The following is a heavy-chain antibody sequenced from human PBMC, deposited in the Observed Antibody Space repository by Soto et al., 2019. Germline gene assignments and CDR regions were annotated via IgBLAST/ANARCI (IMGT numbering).Heavy chain of an antibody. CDR1: GFTFSSYA. D-gene: IGHD3-9*01. J-gene: IGHJ4*02. CDR3: AKDTYVLRYFGPFDY. V-gene: IGHV3-23*01. Sequence: GGSLRLSCAASGFTFSSYAMSWVRQAPGKGLEWVSAISGSGGSTYYADSVKGRFTISRDNSKNTLYLQMNSLRAEDTAVYYCAKDTYVLRYFGPFDYWGQGTLVTVSS. CDR2: ISGSGGST.